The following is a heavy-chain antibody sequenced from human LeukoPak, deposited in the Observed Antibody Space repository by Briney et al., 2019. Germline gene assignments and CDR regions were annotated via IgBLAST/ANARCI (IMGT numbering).Heavy chain of an antibody. CDR1: GGTFSSYA. D-gene: IGHD3-10*01. Sequence: EASVKVSCKASGGTFSSYAISWVRQAPGQGLERVGRIIPIFGTANYAQKFQGRVTITTDESTSTAYMELSSLRSEDTAVYYCARGDYYGSGSYYENWFDPWGQGTLVTVSS. CDR3: ARGDYYGSGSYYENWFDP. J-gene: IGHJ5*02. V-gene: IGHV1-69*05. CDR2: IIPIFGTA.